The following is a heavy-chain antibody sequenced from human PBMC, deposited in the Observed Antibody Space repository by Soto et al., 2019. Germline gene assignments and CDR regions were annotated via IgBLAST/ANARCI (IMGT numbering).Heavy chain of an antibody. CDR2: IKSKGHGGTT. CDR3: TAESYTTMIEVRFDY. J-gene: IGHJ4*01. V-gene: IGHV3-15*07. Sequence: PGGSLRLSCAASGFAFSNAWINWVRQAPGKGLEWVGRIKSKGHGGTTDFAAPVRGRFAITRDDSRNMVYMQMNSLNTEDTAVYHCTAESYTTMIEVRFDYWGHGTLVTVSS. D-gene: IGHD3-22*01. CDR1: GFAFSNAW.